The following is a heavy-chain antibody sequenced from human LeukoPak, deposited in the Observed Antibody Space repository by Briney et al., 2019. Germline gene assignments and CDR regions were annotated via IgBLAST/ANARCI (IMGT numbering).Heavy chain of an antibody. J-gene: IGHJ4*02. V-gene: IGHV3-15*01. CDR2: FKSKTDGGAT. D-gene: IGHD2-2*01. CDR1: AFTFSEFNFSNAW. Sequence: GRSLRLSCVASAFTFSEFNFSNAWMRWVRQAPGKGLEWAGRFKSKTDGGATDYAAPVKGRFTISRDVSKTTLFLQMNSLKTEDTAVYYCTADNCGSTSCYAHYWGQGTLVTVSS. CDR3: TADNCGSTSCYAHY.